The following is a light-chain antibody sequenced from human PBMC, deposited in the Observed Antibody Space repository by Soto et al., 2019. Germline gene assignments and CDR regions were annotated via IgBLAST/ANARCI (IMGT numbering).Light chain of an antibody. V-gene: IGKV1-27*01. J-gene: IGKJ3*01. CDR1: KGIRNF. Sequence: EIQLPKPPPPLSASVGEGAPFTCRASKGIRNFVAWYQQKPGKAPKLLIYAASTLQSGVPSRFSGSGSGTDFTLTINSLQPEDVATYSCQKYSSVPVFGPGTKVEIK. CDR2: AAS. CDR3: QKYSSVPV.